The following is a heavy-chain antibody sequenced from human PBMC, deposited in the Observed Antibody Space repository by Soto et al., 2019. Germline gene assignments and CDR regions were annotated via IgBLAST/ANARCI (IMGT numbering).Heavy chain of an antibody. CDR2: IYYSGST. V-gene: IGHV4-31*03. D-gene: IGHD2-2*02. CDR3: ARVVPAAITRYYDSSGHFDY. J-gene: IGHJ4*02. Sequence: QVQLQESGPGLVKPSQTLSLTCTVSGGSISSGGYYWSWIRQHPGKGLEWIGYIYYSGSTYYNPSLKSRVTISVDTSKNQFSLKLSSVTAADTAVYYCARVVPAAITRYYDSSGHFDYWGQGTLVTVSS. CDR1: GGSISSGGYY.